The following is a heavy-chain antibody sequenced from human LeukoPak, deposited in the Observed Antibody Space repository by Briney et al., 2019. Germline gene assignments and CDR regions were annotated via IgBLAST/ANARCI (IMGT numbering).Heavy chain of an antibody. CDR2: ISSSGSYI. D-gene: IGHD6-19*01. CDR1: RFTFSSYS. CDR3: AGDKTTGGWYEFDY. V-gene: IGHV3-21*04. Sequence: GGSLRLSCAASRFTFSSYSMNWVRQAPGKGLEWVSSISSSGSYIYYADSVKGRFTISRDTSKNTVSLQMNSLRAEDTAVYYCAGDKTTGGWYEFDYWGQGTLVTVSS. J-gene: IGHJ4*02.